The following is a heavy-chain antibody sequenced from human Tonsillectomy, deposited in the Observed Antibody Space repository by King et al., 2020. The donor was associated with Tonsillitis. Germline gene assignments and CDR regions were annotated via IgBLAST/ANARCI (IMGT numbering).Heavy chain of an antibody. D-gene: IGHD3-9*01. Sequence: VQLVESGGGVVQPGRSLRLSCVASGFTFSTYGKHWVRQAPGKGLEWVAFISYDGSNKYYADSVKGRFTISRDTSKNTLYLQMNSLRAEDTAVYYCARGNVLRYFDWLGDYYGMDVWGQGNTVTVSS. CDR3: ARGNVLRYFDWLGDYYGMDV. J-gene: IGHJ6*02. CDR1: GFTFSTYG. CDR2: ISYDGSNK. V-gene: IGHV3-33*05.